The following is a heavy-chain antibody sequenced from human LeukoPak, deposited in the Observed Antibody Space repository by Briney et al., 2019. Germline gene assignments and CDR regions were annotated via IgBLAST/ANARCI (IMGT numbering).Heavy chain of an antibody. CDR3: ARRDGYCSSTSCYADYYYGMDV. CDR2: IYPGDSDT. CDR1: GYSFTSYW. J-gene: IGHJ6*02. D-gene: IGHD2-2*01. V-gene: IGHV5-51*01. Sequence: GESLKISCKGSGYSFTSYWIGWVRQMPGKGLEWMGIIYPGDSDTTYSPSFQGQVTISADKSINTAYLQWSSLKASDTAMYYCARRDGYCSSTSCYADYYYGMDVWGQGTTVTVSS.